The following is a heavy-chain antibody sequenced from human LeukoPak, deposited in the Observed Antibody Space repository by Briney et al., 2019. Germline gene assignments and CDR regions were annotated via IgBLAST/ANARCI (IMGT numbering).Heavy chain of an antibody. CDR1: GFTFSNYW. CDR2: IKQDESEK. D-gene: IGHD6-25*01. Sequence: PGGSLRLSCSASGFTFSNYWMSWVRQAPGKGLEWVANIKQDESEKYYVDSVKGRFTISRDNAKSSLYLQMNSLRAEDTAVYYCARALDSCSSRYQAFEEWGQGTLVTVSS. CDR3: ARALDSCSSRYQAFEE. J-gene: IGHJ4*02. V-gene: IGHV3-7*01.